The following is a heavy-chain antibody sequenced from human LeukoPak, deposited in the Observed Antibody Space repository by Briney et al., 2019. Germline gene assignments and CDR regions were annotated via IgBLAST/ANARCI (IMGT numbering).Heavy chain of an antibody. Sequence: GGSLRLSCAASGFPFSSYSMNWVRQAPGRGRDGVSSISSGSSYIYYADSVKGRFTISRDNAKNSLYLQMNSLRAEDTAVYYCARDFDYDSSGLDYWGQGTLVTVSS. CDR3: ARDFDYDSSGLDY. D-gene: IGHD3-22*01. CDR1: GFPFSSYS. CDR2: ISSGSSYI. J-gene: IGHJ4*02. V-gene: IGHV3-21*01.